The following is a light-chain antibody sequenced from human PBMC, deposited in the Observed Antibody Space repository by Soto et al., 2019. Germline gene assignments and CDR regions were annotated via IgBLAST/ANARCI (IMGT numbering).Light chain of an antibody. J-gene: IGKJ2*01. Sequence: EVVMTQSPATLSVSPGERATLSCRASQTVSSNLAWYQQKPGQAPRLFIYGASTRATGIPDRFSGSGSGTEFTLTISSLQSEDYAVYFCQQYNNWPYTFGQGTKVDIK. CDR2: GAS. CDR3: QQYNNWPYT. CDR1: QTVSSN. V-gene: IGKV3D-15*01.